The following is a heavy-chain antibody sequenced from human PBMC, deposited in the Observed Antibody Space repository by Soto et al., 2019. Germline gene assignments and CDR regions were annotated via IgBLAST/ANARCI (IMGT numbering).Heavy chain of an antibody. Sequence: SETLSLTCTVSGGSISSNYWTWIRQPPGKGLEWIGYVYNSGSTNYNPSLKSRVTISEDTSKSQFSLKVNSMTAADTAVYYCARYRREAVAGYTLDNWGQGISVTVSS. CDR3: ARYRREAVAGYTLDN. CDR2: VYNSGST. J-gene: IGHJ4*02. D-gene: IGHD6-13*01. CDR1: GGSISSNY. V-gene: IGHV4-59*01.